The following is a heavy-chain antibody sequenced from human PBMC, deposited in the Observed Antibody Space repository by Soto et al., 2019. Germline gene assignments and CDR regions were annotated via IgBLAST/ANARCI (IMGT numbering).Heavy chain of an antibody. V-gene: IGHV4-39*01. D-gene: IGHD2-2*02. J-gene: IGHJ5*02. CDR2: IYYSGST. Sequence: SETLSLTCTASGGSISRSTYYWGWIRQPPGKGLEWIGSIYYSGSTYYRPSLKSRVTISVDTSKNQLSLKLSSVTAADTAVYYCARQVPAAIRLGWFDPWGQGTLVTVSS. CDR3: ARQVPAAIRLGWFDP. CDR1: GGSISRSTYY.